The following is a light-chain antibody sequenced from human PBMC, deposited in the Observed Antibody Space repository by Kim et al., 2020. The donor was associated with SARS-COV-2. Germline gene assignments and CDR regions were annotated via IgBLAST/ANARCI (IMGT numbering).Light chain of an antibody. Sequence: DIQLTQSPSSLSASVGDRVTITCRASQGINKYLAWYQQKPGEVPKVLIYAASTLRSGVPSRFSGDGSGTDFTLTISSLQSEDVATYYCQKYYSAPTFGQGTRLEIK. CDR2: AAS. J-gene: IGKJ5*01. CDR3: QKYYSAPT. V-gene: IGKV1-27*01. CDR1: QGINKY.